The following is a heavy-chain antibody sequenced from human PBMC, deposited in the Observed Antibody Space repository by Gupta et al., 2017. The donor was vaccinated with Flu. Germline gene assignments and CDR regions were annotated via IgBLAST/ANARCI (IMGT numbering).Heavy chain of an antibody. V-gene: IGHV3-30*18. CDR1: DFPFSSFA. Sequence: QVQLVESGGGVVRPGRYLLLSCAASDFPFSSFAMHWVRQAPGKGLEWVALISHDGSNKNYADSVMGRFTISRDNSENTLFLQGNSLRAEDAAVYYCAKDLGGSGSYYTFDSWGQGTLVTVSS. CDR3: AKDLGGSGSYYTFDS. J-gene: IGHJ4*02. D-gene: IGHD3-10*01. CDR2: ISHDGSNK.